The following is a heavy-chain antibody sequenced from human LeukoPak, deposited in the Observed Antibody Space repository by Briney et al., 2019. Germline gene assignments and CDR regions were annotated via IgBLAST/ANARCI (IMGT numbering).Heavy chain of an antibody. CDR1: GFTFSSYA. CDR3: AKDGLWFGELPDRFDY. V-gene: IGHV3-23*01. Sequence: HPGGSLRLSCAVSGFTFSSYAMSWVRQAPGKGLEWVSAISGCGGSTYYADSVKGRFTISRDNSKNTLYLQMNSLRAEDTAVYYCAKDGLWFGELPDRFDYWGQGTLVTVSS. D-gene: IGHD3-10*01. CDR2: ISGCGGST. J-gene: IGHJ4*02.